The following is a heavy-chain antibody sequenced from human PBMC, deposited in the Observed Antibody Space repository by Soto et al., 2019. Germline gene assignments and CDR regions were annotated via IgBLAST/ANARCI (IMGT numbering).Heavy chain of an antibody. D-gene: IGHD5-12*01. CDR3: ARARGYTTGHDPYYFDS. CDR2: MNPYNGKT. J-gene: IGHJ4*02. CDR1: GYTFTTYD. V-gene: IGHV1-8*01. Sequence: ASVKVSCKSSGYTFTTYDINWVRQAPGQGLEWIGWMNPYNGKTGYAQKFRGRVTMTRNASISTAHMELSGLISEDSALYFCARARGYTTGHDPYYFDSWRQRTLVTVSS.